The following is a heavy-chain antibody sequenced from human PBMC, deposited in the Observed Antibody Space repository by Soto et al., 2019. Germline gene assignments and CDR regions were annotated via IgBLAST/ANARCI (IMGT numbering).Heavy chain of an antibody. CDR3: AKDSRGDGVGSSSGMDV. D-gene: IGHD6-13*01. V-gene: IGHV3-30*18. CDR2: ISYDGSNK. J-gene: IGHJ6*02. Sequence: QVQLVESGGGVVQPGRSLRLSCAASGFTFSSYGMHWVRQAPGKGLEWVAVISYDGSNKYYADSVKGRFTISRDNSKNTLYLQMNSLRAEDTAVYYCAKDSRGDGVGSSSGMDVWGQGTTVTVSS. CDR1: GFTFSSYG.